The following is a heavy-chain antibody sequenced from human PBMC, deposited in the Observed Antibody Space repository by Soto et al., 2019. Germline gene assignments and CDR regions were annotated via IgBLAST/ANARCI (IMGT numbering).Heavy chain of an antibody. Sequence: PGGSLRLSCAASGFTFSSYESNWVRQAPGKGLEWVSYISSSGSTIYYADSVKGRFTISRDNTKNSLYLQMNSLRAEDTAVYYCARATVVTPAWYFDLWGRGTLVTVSS. CDR1: GFTFSSYE. J-gene: IGHJ2*01. V-gene: IGHV3-48*03. CDR3: ARATVVTPAWYFDL. CDR2: ISSSGSTI. D-gene: IGHD4-17*01.